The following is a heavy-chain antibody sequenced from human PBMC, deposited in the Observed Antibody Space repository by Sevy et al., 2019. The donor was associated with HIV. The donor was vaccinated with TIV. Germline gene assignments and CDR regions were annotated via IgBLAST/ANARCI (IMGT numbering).Heavy chain of an antibody. CDR2: ISGFNGDI. J-gene: IGHJ4*02. Sequence: ASVKVSCKASGYTFTNYAISWVRQAPGQGLEWMGWISGFNGDIKNAEKFQGRFTMTTDTSTKTAYMDLRSLRSDDTAVYYCVRGTTFYDFWTGGDYWGQGTLVTVSS. D-gene: IGHD3-3*01. CDR3: VRGTTFYDFWTGGDY. CDR1: GYTFTNYA. V-gene: IGHV1-18*01.